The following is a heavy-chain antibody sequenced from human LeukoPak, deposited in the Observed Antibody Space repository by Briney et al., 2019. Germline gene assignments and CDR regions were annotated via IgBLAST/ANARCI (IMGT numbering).Heavy chain of an antibody. CDR3: ASLRYYYDSSGSRPVDY. D-gene: IGHD3-22*01. J-gene: IGHJ4*02. CDR2: INHSGNT. Sequence: PSETLPLTCAVYGGSFSGYYWSWIRQPPGKGLEWIGEINHSGNTNYNPSLKSRVTISVDTSKNQFSLKLSSVTAADTAVYHCASLRYYYDSSGSRPVDYWGQGTLVTVSS. CDR1: GGSFSGYY. V-gene: IGHV4-34*01.